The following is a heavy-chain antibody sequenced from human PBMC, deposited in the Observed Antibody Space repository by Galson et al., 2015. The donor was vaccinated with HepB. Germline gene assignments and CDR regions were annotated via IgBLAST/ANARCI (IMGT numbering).Heavy chain of an antibody. V-gene: IGHV5-51*03. J-gene: IGHJ5*02. CDR2: IYPGDSDT. D-gene: IGHD1-26*01. CDR3: ARLGSSGSYYSWFDP. Sequence: QSGAEVKKPGESLKISCTGSGYSFTSYWIAWVRQMPGKGLEWMGIIYPGDSDTRYSPSFQGQVTISADKSISTAYLQWSSLKASDTAMYYCARLGSSGSYYSWFDPWGQGTLVTVSS. CDR1: GYSFTSYW.